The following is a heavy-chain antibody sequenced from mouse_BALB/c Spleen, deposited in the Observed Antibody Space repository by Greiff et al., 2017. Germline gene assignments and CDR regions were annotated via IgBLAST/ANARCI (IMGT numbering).Heavy chain of an antibody. CDR1: GFSLTSYG. D-gene: IGHD2-14*01. Sequence: VKLQESGPGLVQPSQSLSITCTVSGFSLTSYGVHWVRQSPGKGLEWLGVIWSGGSTDYNAAFISRLSISKDNSKSQVFFKMNSLQANDTAIYYCASVRPYYYAMDYWGQGTSVTVSS. CDR3: ASVRPYYYAMDY. CDR2: IWSGGST. J-gene: IGHJ4*01. V-gene: IGHV2-2*02.